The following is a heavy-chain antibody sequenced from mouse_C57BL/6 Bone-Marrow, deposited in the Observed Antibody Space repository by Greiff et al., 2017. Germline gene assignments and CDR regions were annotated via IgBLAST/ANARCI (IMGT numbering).Heavy chain of an antibody. CDR3: ARDRPLYDRFAY. Sequence: VQLQQSGAELVKPGASVKLSCTVSGFNIKDYYMYWVKQRNKQGLVWIGRYDPEDGETKYAPKFQGKTTITADTSSNTAYLQLSSLTSEDTAVYCCARDRPLYDRFAYWGQGTLVTVAA. CDR2: YDPEDGET. J-gene: IGHJ3*01. CDR1: GFNIKDYY. V-gene: IGHV14-2*01. D-gene: IGHD2-12*01.